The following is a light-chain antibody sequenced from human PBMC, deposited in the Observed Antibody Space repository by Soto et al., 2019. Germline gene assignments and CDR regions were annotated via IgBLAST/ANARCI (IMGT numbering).Light chain of an antibody. CDR3: QQYYNTPLFT. J-gene: IGKJ3*01. CDR1: QSVLYNSNNKNY. Sequence: DIVMTQSPDSLAVSLGERATINCKSSQSVLYNSNNKNYLAWYQQKPGQPPKLLIYLASTRESGVPDRFSGSGSGTDFTLTISSLQAEDVAGYYCQQYYNTPLFTFGPGTKVEIK. V-gene: IGKV4-1*01. CDR2: LAS.